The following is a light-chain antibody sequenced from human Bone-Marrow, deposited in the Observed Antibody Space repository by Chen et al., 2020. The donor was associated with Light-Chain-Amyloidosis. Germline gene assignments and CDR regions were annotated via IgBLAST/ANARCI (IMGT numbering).Light chain of an antibody. Sequence: SYELTQPRPVSVSPGQTARITCSGDDLPTKYAYWYQQKPGQAPVLVIHRDTERPSGISERFSGSSSGTTATLTISGVQAEDEADYHCQSADSSGTYEVIFGGGTKLTVL. J-gene: IGLJ2*01. CDR3: QSADSSGTYEVI. CDR2: RDT. V-gene: IGLV3-25*03. CDR1: DLPTKY.